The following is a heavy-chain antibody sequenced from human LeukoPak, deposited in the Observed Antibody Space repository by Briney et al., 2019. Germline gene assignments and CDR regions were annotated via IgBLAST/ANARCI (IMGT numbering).Heavy chain of an antibody. V-gene: IGHV5-51*01. Sequence: GESLKISCKGSGYSFIHFWIGWVRQMPGKGLEWMGIIYPSDSDTRYSPSFQGQVTISADKSISTAYLQWSSLKASDTAMYYCARRPAQYCSSNSCHSFDYWGQGTLVTVSS. D-gene: IGHD2-2*01. CDR1: GYSFIHFW. CDR3: ARRPAQYCSSNSCHSFDY. J-gene: IGHJ4*02. CDR2: IYPSDSDT.